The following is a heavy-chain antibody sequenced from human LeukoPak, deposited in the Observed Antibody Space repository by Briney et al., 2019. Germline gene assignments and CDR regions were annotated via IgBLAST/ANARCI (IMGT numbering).Heavy chain of an antibody. V-gene: IGHV3-30*18. CDR1: GFTFSSYG. CDR2: ISYDGSNK. D-gene: IGHD4-17*01. CDR3: AKESYGDYINWFDP. Sequence: GGSLRLSCAASGFTFSSYGMHWVRQAPGKGLEWVAVISYDGSNKYYADSVKGRFTISRDNSKNTLYLQMNSLRAEDTAVYYCAKESYGDYINWFDPWGQGTLVTVSS. J-gene: IGHJ5*02.